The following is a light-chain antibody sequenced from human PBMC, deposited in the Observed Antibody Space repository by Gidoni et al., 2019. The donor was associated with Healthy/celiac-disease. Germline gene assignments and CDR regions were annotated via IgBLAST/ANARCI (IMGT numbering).Light chain of an antibody. CDR2: RNN. V-gene: IGLV1-47*01. CDR1: SSNIGSNY. Sequence: QSVLTQPSSASGTPGHRVTISCSGSSSNIGSNYVYWYPQLPGTAPKLLIYRNNQRPSGVPDRFSGSKSGTSASLAISGLRSEDEADYYCAAWDDSLSGWVFGGGTKLTVL. J-gene: IGLJ3*02. CDR3: AAWDDSLSGWV.